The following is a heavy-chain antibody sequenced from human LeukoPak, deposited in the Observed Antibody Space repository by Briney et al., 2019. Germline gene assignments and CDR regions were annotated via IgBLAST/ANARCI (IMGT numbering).Heavy chain of an antibody. CDR1: GYSISSGYY. D-gene: IGHD5-18*01. CDR3: ARGRGYSYGSYGP. Sequence: PSETLSLTCAVSGYSISSGYYWGWIRQPPGKGLEWIGSIYHSGSTYYNPSLKSRVTISVDTSKNQFSLKLSSVTAADTAVYYCARGRGYSYGSYGPWGQGTLVTVSS. J-gene: IGHJ5*02. V-gene: IGHV4-38-2*01. CDR2: IYHSGST.